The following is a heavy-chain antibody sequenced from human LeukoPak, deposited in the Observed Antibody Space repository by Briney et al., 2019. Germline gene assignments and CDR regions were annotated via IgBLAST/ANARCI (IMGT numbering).Heavy chain of an antibody. CDR3: ARGHYYDSSGYYYYYYYMDV. CDR2: INHSGST. CDR1: GGFFSGYY. J-gene: IGHJ6*03. V-gene: IGHV4-34*01. D-gene: IGHD3-22*01. Sequence: SETLSLTCAVYGGFFSGYYWSWIRQHPGKGREWLGEINHSGSTNYNPSLKSRVIISVDTSKNQFSLKLSSVTAADTAVYYCARGHYYDSSGYYYYYYYMDVWGKGTTVTVSS.